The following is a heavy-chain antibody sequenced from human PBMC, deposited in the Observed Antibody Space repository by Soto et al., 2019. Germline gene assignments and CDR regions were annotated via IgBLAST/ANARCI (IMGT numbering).Heavy chain of an antibody. D-gene: IGHD3-3*01. J-gene: IGHJ6*02. CDR2: IIPIFGAA. Sequence: SVKVSCKASGGTFSSYAISWVRQAPGQGLEWMGGIIPIFGAANYAQKFQGRVTITADESTSTAYMELSSLRSEDTAVYYCARSQERITIFGVVPGGHYYYYGMDLWGQGTTVTVSS. CDR3: ARSQERITIFGVVPGGHYYYYGMDL. CDR1: GGTFSSYA. V-gene: IGHV1-69*13.